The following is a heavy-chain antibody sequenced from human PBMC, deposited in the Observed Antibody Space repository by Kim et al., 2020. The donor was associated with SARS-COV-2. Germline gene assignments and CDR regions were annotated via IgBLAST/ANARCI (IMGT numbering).Heavy chain of an antibody. CDR2: INHSGST. Sequence: SETLSLTCAVYGGSFSGYYWSWIRQPPGKGLEWIGEINHSGSTNYNPSLKSRVTISVDTSKNQFSLKLSSVTAADTAVYYCARGWERPWEAIVPATARGGHNWFDPWGQGTLVTVSS. V-gene: IGHV4-34*01. CDR3: ARGWERPWEAIVPATARGGHNWFDP. CDR1: GGSFSGYY. J-gene: IGHJ5*02. D-gene: IGHD2-2*01.